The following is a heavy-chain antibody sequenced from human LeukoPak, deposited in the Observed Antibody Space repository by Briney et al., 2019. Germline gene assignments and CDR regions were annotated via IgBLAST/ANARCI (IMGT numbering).Heavy chain of an antibody. D-gene: IGHD3-3*01. CDR3: ARDEIFGWFDP. Sequence: PSETLSLTCTVSGGSISSGSYYWSWIRQPAGKGLEWIGHIYTSGSTNYNPSLKSRVTISVDTSKNQFSLKLSSVTAADTAVYYCARDEIFGWFDPWGQGTLVTVSS. J-gene: IGHJ5*02. CDR1: GGSISSGSYY. V-gene: IGHV4-61*09. CDR2: IYTSGST.